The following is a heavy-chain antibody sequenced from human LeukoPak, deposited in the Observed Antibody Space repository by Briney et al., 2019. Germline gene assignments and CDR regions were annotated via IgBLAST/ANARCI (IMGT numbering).Heavy chain of an antibody. Sequence: SETLSLTCAVYGGSFSGYHWSWIRQPPGKGLEWIGEINHSGSTNYNPSLKSRVTISVDTSKNQFSLKLSSVTAADTAVYYCASVSGSYYRPPRDYWGQGTLVTVSS. J-gene: IGHJ4*02. CDR2: INHSGST. CDR1: GGSFSGYH. CDR3: ASVSGSYYRPPRDY. V-gene: IGHV4-34*01. D-gene: IGHD3-10*01.